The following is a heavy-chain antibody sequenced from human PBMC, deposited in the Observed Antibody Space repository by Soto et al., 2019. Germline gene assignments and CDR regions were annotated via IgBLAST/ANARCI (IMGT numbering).Heavy chain of an antibody. D-gene: IGHD3-3*01. CDR3: AENGDFWSGYQYYYYYMDV. CDR2: IKEGGSEK. J-gene: IGHJ6*03. CDR1: GFTFSSYW. Sequence: GGSLRLSCAASGFTFSSYWMTWVRQAPGKRLEWVANIKEGGSEKNYVDSVRGRFTISRDNAKNTLYLQMNSLRAEDTAVYYCAENGDFWSGYQYYYYYMDVWGKGTTVTVSS. V-gene: IGHV3-7*03.